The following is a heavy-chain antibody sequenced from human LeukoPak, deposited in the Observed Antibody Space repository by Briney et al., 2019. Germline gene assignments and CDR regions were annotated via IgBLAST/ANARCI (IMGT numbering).Heavy chain of an antibody. CDR1: GFTFRSYG. V-gene: IGHV3-33*01. CDR3: ARFGDLLRRYYFDY. J-gene: IGHJ4*02. CDR2: IWYDGSNK. Sequence: GGSLRLSCAAPGFTFRSYGMHWVRQALGKGLEWVAVIWYDGSNKYYADSVKGRYSISRDNSKNSLYLQINTVRAEDTGLCYCARFGDLLRRYYFDYWGQGTLVTVSS. D-gene: IGHD3-10*01.